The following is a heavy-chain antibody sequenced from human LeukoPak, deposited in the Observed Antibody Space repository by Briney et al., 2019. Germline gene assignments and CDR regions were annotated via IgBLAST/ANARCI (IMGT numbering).Heavy chain of an antibody. Sequence: GGSLRLSCAASGFTVSGTHMSWVRQAPGKGLEWVSAISGSGGSTYYADSVKGRFTISRDNSKNTLYLQMNSLRAEDTAVYYCAKDPLPLYYDSSGYYYVRPDYWGQGTLVTVSS. J-gene: IGHJ4*02. CDR2: ISGSGGST. V-gene: IGHV3-23*01. CDR3: AKDPLPLYYDSSGYYYVRPDY. D-gene: IGHD3-22*01. CDR1: GFTVSGTH.